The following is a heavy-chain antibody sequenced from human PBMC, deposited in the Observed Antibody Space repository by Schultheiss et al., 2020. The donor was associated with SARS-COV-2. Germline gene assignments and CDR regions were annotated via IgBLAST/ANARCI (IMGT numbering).Heavy chain of an antibody. CDR3: ARDWATVTIEDYGMDV. V-gene: IGHV1-69*06. Sequence: SVKVSCKASGGTFSSYAISWVRQAPGQGLEWMGGIIPIFGTANYAQKFQGRVTITADKSTSTAYMELSSLRSDDTAVYYCARDWATVTIEDYGMDVWGQGTTVTVSS. J-gene: IGHJ6*02. CDR2: IIPIFGTA. D-gene: IGHD4-11*01. CDR1: GGTFSSYA.